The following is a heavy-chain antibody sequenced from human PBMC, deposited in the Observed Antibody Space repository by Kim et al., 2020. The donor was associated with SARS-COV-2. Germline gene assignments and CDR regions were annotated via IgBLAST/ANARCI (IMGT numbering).Heavy chain of an antibody. D-gene: IGHD6-19*01. J-gene: IGHJ6*02. CDR2: ISWDGGST. CDR3: TRSGWLYDYGMDV. V-gene: IGHV3-43*01. Sequence: GGSLRLSCAASGFNFDDFSMHWVRQAPGKGLEWVSLISWDGGSTYYAGSVRGRFTISRDNSKNSLYLHMNSLRSEDTALYYCTRSGWLYDYGMDVWGQGTTVTVSS. CDR1: GFNFDDFS.